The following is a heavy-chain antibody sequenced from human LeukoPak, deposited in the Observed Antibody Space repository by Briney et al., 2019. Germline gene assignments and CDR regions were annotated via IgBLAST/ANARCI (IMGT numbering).Heavy chain of an antibody. CDR1: GFTFSSYE. Sequence: GGSLRLSCAASGFTFSSYEMNWVRQAPGKGLEWVSYISSSGSTIYYADSVKGRFTISRDNAKNSLYPQMNSLRAEDTAVYYCARDPGGDYMDVWGKGTTVTVSS. CDR3: ARDPGGDYMDV. CDR2: ISSSGSTI. V-gene: IGHV3-48*03. D-gene: IGHD3-10*01. J-gene: IGHJ6*03.